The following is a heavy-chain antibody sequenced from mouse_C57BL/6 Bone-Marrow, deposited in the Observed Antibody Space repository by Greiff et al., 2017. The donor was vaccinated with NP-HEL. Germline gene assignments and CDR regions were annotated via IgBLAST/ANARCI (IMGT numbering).Heavy chain of an antibody. CDR3: VKSAVVAHWYFDV. CDR2: IRSKSNNYAT. D-gene: IGHD1-1*01. J-gene: IGHJ1*03. CDR1: GFSFNTYA. Sequence: EVKLVESGGGLVQPKGSLKLSCAASGFSFNTYAMNWVRQAPGKGLEWVARIRSKSNNYATYYADSVKDRFTISRDDSESMLYLQMNNLKTEDTAMYYCVKSAVVAHWYFDVWGTGTTVTVSS. V-gene: IGHV10-1*01.